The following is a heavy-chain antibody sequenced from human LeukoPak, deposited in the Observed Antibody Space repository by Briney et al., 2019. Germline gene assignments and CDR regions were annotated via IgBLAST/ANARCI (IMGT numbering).Heavy chain of an antibody. CDR2: IIPTLGIA. Sequence: GSSVKVSCKASGGTFSSYVISWVRQAPGQGLEWMGRIIPTLGIANYAQKFQGRVTITADKSTSTAYMELSSLRSEDTAVYYCASPPADYYDSRDYFDYWGQGTLVTVSS. D-gene: IGHD3-22*01. CDR1: GGTFSSYV. V-gene: IGHV1-69*04. CDR3: ASPPADYYDSRDYFDY. J-gene: IGHJ4*02.